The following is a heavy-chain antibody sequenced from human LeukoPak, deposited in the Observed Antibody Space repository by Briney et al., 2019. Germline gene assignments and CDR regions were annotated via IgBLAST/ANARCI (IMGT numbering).Heavy chain of an antibody. V-gene: IGHV6-1*01. D-gene: IGHD1-1*01. CDR1: GDSVSSNSAA. CDR3: ARDAPGDNTLFDF. J-gene: IGHJ4*02. CDR2: TYYRSKWYY. Sequence: SQTLSLTCAISGDSVSSNSAAWNWIRQSPSRGLEWLGRTYYRSKWYYDYAVSLKSRITIIPDTSRNQFSLQLNSVTPEDTAVYFCARDAPGDNTLFDFWGQGTLVTVSS.